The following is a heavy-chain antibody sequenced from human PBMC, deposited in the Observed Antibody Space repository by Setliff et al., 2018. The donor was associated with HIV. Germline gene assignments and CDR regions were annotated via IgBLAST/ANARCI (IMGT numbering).Heavy chain of an antibody. V-gene: IGHV3-21*01. CDR2: ISYI. Sequence: PGGSLRLSCAASGFTFSTYTMNWVRQAPGKGLEWVSSISYIYYADSVKGRFTISRDNAKNSLYLQMNSLRDEDAAVYYCASSPSWGTYRYGLDYWGQGNLVTVSS. D-gene: IGHD3-16*02. J-gene: IGHJ4*02. CDR1: GFTFSTYT. CDR3: ASSPSWGTYRYGLDY.